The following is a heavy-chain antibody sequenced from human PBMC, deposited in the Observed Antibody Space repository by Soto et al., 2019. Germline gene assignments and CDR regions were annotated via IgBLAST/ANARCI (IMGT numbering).Heavy chain of an antibody. D-gene: IGHD3-22*01. V-gene: IGHV3-7*01. CDR2: IKQDGSEK. J-gene: IGHJ3*02. CDR1: GFTFSSYW. CDR3: ARVVRYYDSSGYSRIDAFDI. Sequence: GGSLRLSCAASGFTFSSYWMSWVRQAPGKGLEWVANIKQDGSEKYYVDSVKGRFTISRDNAKNSLYLQMNSLGAEDTAVYYCARVVRYYDSSGYSRIDAFDIWGQGTMVTVSS.